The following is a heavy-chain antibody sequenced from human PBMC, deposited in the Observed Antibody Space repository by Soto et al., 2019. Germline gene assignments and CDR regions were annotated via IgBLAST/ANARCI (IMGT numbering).Heavy chain of an antibody. J-gene: IGHJ5*02. CDR2: IYYSGST. Sequence: QVQLQESGPGLVKPSQTLSLICTVSGGSINSGGYYWSWIRQHPGKGLEWIGYIYYSGSTYYHPFPGGRVTNSDGADETQFALKLGSVTAGDPAGEFWAGGYQQSGHRGRWVVYPWGQGTLVNVSS. V-gene: IGHV4-31*03. CDR1: GGSINSGGYY. D-gene: IGHD2-2*01. CDR3: AGGYQQSGHRGRWVVYP.